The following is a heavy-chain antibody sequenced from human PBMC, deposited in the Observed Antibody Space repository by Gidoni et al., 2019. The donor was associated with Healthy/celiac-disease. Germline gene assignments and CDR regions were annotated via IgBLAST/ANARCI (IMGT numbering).Heavy chain of an antibody. CDR3: AEGGVVVPAARELWN. V-gene: IGHV1-46*01. CDR1: GYTFTSYY. Sequence: QVQLVQSGAEVKKPGASVKVSCKASGYTFTSYYMHWVRQAPGQGLEWMGIINPSGGSTSYAQKFQGRVTMTRDTSTSTVYMELSSLRSEDTAVYYCAEGGVVVPAARELWNWGQGTLVTVSS. J-gene: IGHJ4*02. CDR2: INPSGGST. D-gene: IGHD2-2*01.